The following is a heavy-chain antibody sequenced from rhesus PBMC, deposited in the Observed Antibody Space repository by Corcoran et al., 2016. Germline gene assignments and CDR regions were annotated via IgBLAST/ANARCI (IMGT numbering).Heavy chain of an antibody. Sequence: QLQLQESGPGLVKPSETLSVTCAVSGGSISSNYWSWIRQAPGKGLEWIGYIYGSGRSTHSNPSLKSRVTLSVDTSKNQFSLKLSSVTAADTAVYYCARQYSTAVSNWGQGVLVTVSS. CDR1: GGSISSNY. CDR3: ARQYSTAVSN. J-gene: IGHJ4*01. D-gene: IGHD2-15*01. CDR2: IYGSGRST. V-gene: IGHV4-169*01.